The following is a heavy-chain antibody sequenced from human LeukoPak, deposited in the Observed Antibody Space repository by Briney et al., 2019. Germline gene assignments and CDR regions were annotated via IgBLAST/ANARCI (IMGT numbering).Heavy chain of an antibody. Sequence: TGGSLRLSCAASGFTFSDYYMSWIRQAPGKGLEWVSYISSSGSTIYYADSVKGRFTISRDNAKNSLYLRMNSLRAEDTAVYYCARDKPYYAASYYFDYWGQGTLVTVSS. CDR2: ISSSGSTI. CDR1: GFTFSDYY. V-gene: IGHV3-11*01. J-gene: IGHJ4*02. CDR3: ARDKPYYAASYYFDY. D-gene: IGHD3-10*01.